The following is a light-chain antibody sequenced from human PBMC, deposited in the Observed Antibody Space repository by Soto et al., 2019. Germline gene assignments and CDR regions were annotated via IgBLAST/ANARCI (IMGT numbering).Light chain of an antibody. V-gene: IGKV3-15*01. CDR1: HSVSSN. Sequence: EIVMTQSPATLSVSPGERATLSCRASHSVSSNLAWYQQKPGQAPSLLMYDASTRATGIPARFSGSGSGTEFTLTISTLQSEDFVVYYCQQYNNWWTFGQGTKVEIK. CDR3: QQYNNWWT. CDR2: DAS. J-gene: IGKJ1*01.